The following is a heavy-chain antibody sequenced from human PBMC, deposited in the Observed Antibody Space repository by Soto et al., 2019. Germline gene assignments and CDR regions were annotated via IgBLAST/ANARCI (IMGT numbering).Heavy chain of an antibody. J-gene: IGHJ4*02. CDR2: ISGSGGST. D-gene: IGHD3-22*01. CDR3: AKGGFYDSSGYYYRYFDY. CDR1: GFTFSSYA. V-gene: IGHV3-23*01. Sequence: EVQLLESGGGLVQPGGSLRLSCAASGFTFSSYAMSWVRQAPGKGLEWVSAISGSGGSTYYADSVKGRFTISRDNSKNTLYLQMNGLRAEDTAVYYCAKGGFYDSSGYYYRYFDYWGQGTLVTVSS.